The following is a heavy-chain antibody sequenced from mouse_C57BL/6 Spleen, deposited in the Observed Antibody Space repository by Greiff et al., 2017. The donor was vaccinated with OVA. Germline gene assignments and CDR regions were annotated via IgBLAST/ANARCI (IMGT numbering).Heavy chain of an antibody. Sequence: EVQLQESGPGLVKPSQSLSLTCSVTGYSITSGYYWNWIRQFPGNKLEWMGYISYDGSNNYNPSLKNRISITRDTSKNQFFLKLNSVTTEDTATYYCARDRDYDGGYFDYWGQGTTLTVSS. V-gene: IGHV3-6*01. CDR3: ARDRDYDGGYFDY. CDR1: GYSITSGYY. D-gene: IGHD2-4*01. CDR2: ISYDGSN. J-gene: IGHJ2*01.